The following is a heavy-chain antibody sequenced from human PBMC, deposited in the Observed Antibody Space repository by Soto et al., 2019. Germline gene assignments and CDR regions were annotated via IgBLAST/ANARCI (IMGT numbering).Heavy chain of an antibody. V-gene: IGHV3-23*01. J-gene: IGHJ4*02. D-gene: IGHD3-3*01. Sequence: PGGSLRLSCVASGFSITSFAMSWVRQAPGKGLEWASAISASGGSTYADSVKGRFTISRDNSKNTLYLQMNSLRAEDTAVYYCAKRRLTIFGVYGPFDYWGQGTLVTVSS. CDR1: GFSITSFA. CDR3: AKRRLTIFGVYGPFDY. CDR2: ISASGGST.